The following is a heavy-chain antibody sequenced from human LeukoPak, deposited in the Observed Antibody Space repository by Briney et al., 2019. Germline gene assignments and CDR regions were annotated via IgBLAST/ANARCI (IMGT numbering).Heavy chain of an antibody. J-gene: IGHJ4*02. D-gene: IGHD2-2*01. V-gene: IGHV3-23*01. Sequence: PGGSLRLSCAASGFSFSSFAMSWVRQAPGKGLEWVSGISGGGDSTYYADFVKGRFTISRDNSKNTLYLQMDSLRAEDTAVYYCATFQIVVVPAAEDFDYWGQGTLVTVSS. CDR2: ISGGGDST. CDR3: ATFQIVVVPAAEDFDY. CDR1: GFSFSSFA.